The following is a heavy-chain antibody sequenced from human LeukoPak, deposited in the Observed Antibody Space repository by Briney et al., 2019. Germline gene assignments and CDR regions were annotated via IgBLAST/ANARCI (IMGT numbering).Heavy chain of an antibody. V-gene: IGHV3-74*01. CDR2: IKNDGSGI. J-gene: IGHJ4*02. D-gene: IGHD2-21*01. Sequence: GGSLRLSCAASGFNFVSTWMHWVRQAPGKGLVWVARIKNDGSGIIYADSVEGRFTISRDNARNTVYLQMNSLRAEDTAVYYCARERGVSHPFDYWGQGTLVTVSS. CDR3: ARERGVSHPFDY. CDR1: GFNFVSTW.